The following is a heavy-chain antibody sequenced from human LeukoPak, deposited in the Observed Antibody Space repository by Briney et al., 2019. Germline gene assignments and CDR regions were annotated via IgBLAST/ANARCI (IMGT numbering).Heavy chain of an antibody. D-gene: IGHD3-3*01. CDR2: IYSDGSNT. J-gene: IGHJ6*02. Sequence: GGSLRLSCAASGFTFSSYWMHWVRHAPGKGLVWVSRIYSDGSNTNYADSVKGRFTISRDNAKNTLYLQMNSLRAEDTAVYYCARDRTYYDFWRGEYGMDVWGQGTTVTVSS. V-gene: IGHV3-74*01. CDR1: GFTFSSYW. CDR3: ARDRTYYDFWRGEYGMDV.